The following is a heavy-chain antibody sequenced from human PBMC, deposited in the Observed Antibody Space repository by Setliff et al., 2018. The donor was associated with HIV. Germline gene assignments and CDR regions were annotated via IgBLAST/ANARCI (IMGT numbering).Heavy chain of an antibody. Sequence: PSETLSLTCTVSGGSISSDTYHYSWIRQPAGKGLEWIGQTYSSGSTKCNPSLKSRVTISVDTSKNQFSLKLSSVTAADTAVYYCARAASYYDSSGYWAPPKYFDYWGQGTLVTVSS. CDR1: GGSISSDTYH. J-gene: IGHJ4*02. CDR2: TYSSGST. D-gene: IGHD3-22*01. V-gene: IGHV4-61*09. CDR3: ARAASYYDSSGYWAPPKYFDY.